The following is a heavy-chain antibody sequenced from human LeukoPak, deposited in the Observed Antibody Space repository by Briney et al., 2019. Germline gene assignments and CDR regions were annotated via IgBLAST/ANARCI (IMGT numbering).Heavy chain of an antibody. CDR2: IYHSGST. V-gene: IGHV4-38-2*02. J-gene: IGHJ3*02. CDR1: GYSISSGYY. D-gene: IGHD3-22*01. CDR3: ARGLYSYDSSGAFDI. Sequence: SETLSLTCTVSGYSISSGYYWGWIRQPPGKGLEWIGSIYHSGSTYYNPSLKSRVTISVDTSKNQFSLKLSSVTAADTAVYFCARGLYSYDSSGAFDIWGQGTMVTVSS.